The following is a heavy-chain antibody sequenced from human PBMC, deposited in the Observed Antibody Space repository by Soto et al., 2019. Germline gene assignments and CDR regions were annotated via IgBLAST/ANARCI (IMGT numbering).Heavy chain of an antibody. V-gene: IGHV3-30-3*01. D-gene: IGHD2-2*02. CDR2: ISYDGDNK. CDR1: GFTFNNYA. Sequence: GGSLRLSCAASGFTFNNYAMHWVRQTPGKGLEWVATISYDGDNKYYADSLKGRFTISRDNSRNTLFLQMNSLRAADTAVYFCARGDQYPCSGSTCYTRYWGQGALVTVSS. CDR3: ARGDQYPCSGSTCYTRY. J-gene: IGHJ4*02.